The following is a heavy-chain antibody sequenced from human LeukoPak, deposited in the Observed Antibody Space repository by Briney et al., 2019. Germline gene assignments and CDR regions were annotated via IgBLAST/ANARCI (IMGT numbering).Heavy chain of an antibody. V-gene: IGHV3-30*02. Sequence: GGSLRLSCAASGFTFSSYCMHWVRQAPGKGLEWVAFIRYDGSNKYYADSVKGRFTISRDNSKNTLYLQMNSLRAGDTAVYYCAKEVTMVRGVIDNWFDPWGQGTLVTVSS. CDR1: GFTFSSYC. J-gene: IGHJ5*02. CDR3: AKEVTMVRGVIDNWFDP. CDR2: IRYDGSNK. D-gene: IGHD3-10*01.